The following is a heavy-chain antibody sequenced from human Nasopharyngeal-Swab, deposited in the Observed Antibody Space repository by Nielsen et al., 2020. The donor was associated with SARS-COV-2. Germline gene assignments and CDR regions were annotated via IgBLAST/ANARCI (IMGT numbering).Heavy chain of an antibody. CDR2: IYYSGST. D-gene: IGHD3-10*01. CDR3: AREDAVQGVINYYYYMDV. V-gene: IGHV4-39*07. J-gene: IGHJ6*03. Sequence: RQAPGKGLEWIGSIYYSGSTYYNPSLKSRVTISVDTSKNQFSLKLSSVTAADTAVYYCAREDAVQGVINYYYYMDVWGKGTTVTVSS.